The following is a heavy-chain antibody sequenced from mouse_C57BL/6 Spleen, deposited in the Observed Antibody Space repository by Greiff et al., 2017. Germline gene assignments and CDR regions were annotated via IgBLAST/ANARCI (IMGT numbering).Heavy chain of an antibody. J-gene: IGHJ4*01. D-gene: IGHD1-1*01. Sequence: EVMLVASGGGLVKPGGSLKLSCAASGFTFSDYGMHWVRQAPEKGLEWVAYISSGSSTIYYADTVKGRFTISRDNAKNTLFLQSTSLRSEDTAMYYCAIYYGSTYYYAMDYWGQGTSVTVYS. CDR3: AIYYGSTYYYAMDY. CDR2: ISSGSSTI. V-gene: IGHV5-17*01. CDR1: GFTFSDYG.